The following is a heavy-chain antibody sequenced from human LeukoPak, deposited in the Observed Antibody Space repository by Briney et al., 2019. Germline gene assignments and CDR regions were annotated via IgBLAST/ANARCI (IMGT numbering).Heavy chain of an antibody. Sequence: PGVSLRLSCAASGFTFSSYAMSWVRQAPGKGLEWVSAISGRGGSTYYADSVKGRFIISRDNYKNTLYLQMNSLRAEDTAVYYCAKGDTYFDYWGQGTLVTVSS. CDR3: AKGDTYFDY. CDR2: ISGRGGST. CDR1: GFTFSSYA. J-gene: IGHJ4*02. V-gene: IGHV3-23*01. D-gene: IGHD5-18*01.